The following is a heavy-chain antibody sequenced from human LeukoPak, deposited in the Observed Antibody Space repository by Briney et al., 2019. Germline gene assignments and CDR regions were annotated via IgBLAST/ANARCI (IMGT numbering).Heavy chain of an antibody. D-gene: IGHD1-26*01. J-gene: IGHJ4*02. V-gene: IGHV4-39*01. CDR2: IYYSGST. CDR3: ARHYRWELTDY. Sequence: MTSEILSLTCTVSGGSISSSSYYWGWIRQPPGKGLEWVGSIYYSGSTYYNPSLKSRVTISVDTSKNQFSLKLSSVTAADTAVYYCARHYRWELTDYWGQGTLVTVSS. CDR1: GGSISSSSYY.